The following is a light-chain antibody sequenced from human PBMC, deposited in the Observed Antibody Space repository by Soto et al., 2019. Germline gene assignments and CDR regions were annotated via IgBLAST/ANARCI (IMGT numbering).Light chain of an antibody. CDR3: LKYNKDAPGA. J-gene: IGKJ1*01. V-gene: IGKV1-27*01. CDR1: EDIGHF. CDR2: ATS. Sequence: DIQMAQSPSSLSASVGDTVTLTCRASEDIGHFLAWYQQRPGTVPKLLIYATSRLQPGVPSRFSGSGSGTDFTLTINTLQPEDVATYFCLKYNKDAPGAFGQGTKWIS.